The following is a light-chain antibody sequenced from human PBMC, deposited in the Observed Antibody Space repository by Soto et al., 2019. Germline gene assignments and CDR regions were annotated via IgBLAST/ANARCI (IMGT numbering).Light chain of an antibody. J-gene: IGKJ5*01. CDR3: QQYNNWPPIT. CDR1: QSVSSK. Sequence: EIVRTQTPATLSVSPGEGATLSCRASQSVSSKLAWYQQKPGQAPRLLIYGASTRATGIPARFSGSGSGTEFTLTISSLQSEDCAVYYCQQYNNWPPITFGQGTRLEIK. CDR2: GAS. V-gene: IGKV3-15*01.